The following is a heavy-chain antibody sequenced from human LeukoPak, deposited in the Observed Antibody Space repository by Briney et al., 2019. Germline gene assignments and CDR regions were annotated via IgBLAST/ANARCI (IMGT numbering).Heavy chain of an antibody. CDR1: GGSISSYY. V-gene: IGHV4-59*01. D-gene: IGHD1-26*01. Sequence: PSETLSLTCTVSGGSISSYYWSWIRQPPGKGLEWIGYIHYTGSTNYNPSLKSRVTMSVDTSKNQFSLKLSSVTAADTAVYYCARDGYSGSSLFDYWGQGTLVTVSS. CDR2: IHYTGST. CDR3: ARDGYSGSSLFDY. J-gene: IGHJ4*02.